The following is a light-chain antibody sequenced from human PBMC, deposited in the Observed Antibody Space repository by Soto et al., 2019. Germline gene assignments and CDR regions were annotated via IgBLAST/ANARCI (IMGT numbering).Light chain of an antibody. CDR2: AAS. V-gene: IGKV1-27*01. Sequence: DIQMTQSPTSLSASVGDRVTITCRASQGIRNYVAWYQQIPGKAPKLLIYAASTLQSGVPSRFSGSGSGTDFTLTINALQPEEGATVSCQKYSSVPVFGPGTKVEIK. CDR3: QKYSSVPV. J-gene: IGKJ3*01. CDR1: QGIRNY.